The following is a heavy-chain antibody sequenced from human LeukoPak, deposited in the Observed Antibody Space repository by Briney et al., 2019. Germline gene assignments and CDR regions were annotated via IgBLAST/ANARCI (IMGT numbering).Heavy chain of an antibody. Sequence: ASVKVSCKASGYIFTGYYIHWVRQAPGQGLEWMGRINPNSGGTNYAQKFQGWVTMTRDTSINTAYMGLGRLRSDDTAVYYCARSGGIIPRFDYWGQGALVTVSS. D-gene: IGHD2-21*01. CDR2: INPNSGGT. CDR1: GYIFTGYY. J-gene: IGHJ4*02. CDR3: ARSGGIIPRFDY. V-gene: IGHV1-2*04.